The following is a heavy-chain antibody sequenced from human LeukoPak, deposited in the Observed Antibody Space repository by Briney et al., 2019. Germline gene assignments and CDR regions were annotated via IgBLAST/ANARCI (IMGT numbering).Heavy chain of an antibody. Sequence: ETLSLTCAVYGGSFSGYYWSWIRQPPGKGLEWVSGINWNGGSTGYADSVKGRFTISRDNAKNSLYLQMNSLKTEDTAVYYCTTVNTYSSGWHYYYYYYMDVWGKGTTVTISS. CDR2: INWNGGST. J-gene: IGHJ6*03. D-gene: IGHD6-19*01. CDR1: GGSFSGYY. V-gene: IGHV3-20*04. CDR3: TTVNTYSSGWHYYYYYYMDV.